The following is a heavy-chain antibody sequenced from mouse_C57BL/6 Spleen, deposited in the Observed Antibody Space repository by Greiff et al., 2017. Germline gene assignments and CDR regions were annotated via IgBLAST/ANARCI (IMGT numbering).Heavy chain of an antibody. CDR2: ISYDGSN. Sequence: EVKLEESGPGLVKPSQSLSLTCSVTGYSITSGYYWNWIRQFPGNKLEWMGYISYDGSNNYNPSLKNRISITRDTSKNQFFLKLNSVTTEDTATYYGARDRGYGSSYGYFDVWGTGTTVTVSS. CDR1: GYSITSGYY. CDR3: ARDRGYGSSYGYFDV. J-gene: IGHJ1*03. V-gene: IGHV3-6*01. D-gene: IGHD1-1*01.